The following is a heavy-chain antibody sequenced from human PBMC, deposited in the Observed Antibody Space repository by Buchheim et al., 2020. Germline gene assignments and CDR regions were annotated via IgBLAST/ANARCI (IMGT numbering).Heavy chain of an antibody. J-gene: IGHJ5*01. V-gene: IGHV3-30-3*01. CDR2: ISGVGSNE. CDR1: GFTFSSYA. CDR3: ARGIADFSSTWFDY. D-gene: IGHD6-13*01. Sequence: QVQVVESGGGVVQPGRSLRLSCAASGFTFSSYAFHWVRQAPGKGLAWVAVISGVGSNEYYADSVKGQFTISRDNSKNTLYLSMNSLRAEDTAVYYCARGIADFSSTWFDYWGQGTL.